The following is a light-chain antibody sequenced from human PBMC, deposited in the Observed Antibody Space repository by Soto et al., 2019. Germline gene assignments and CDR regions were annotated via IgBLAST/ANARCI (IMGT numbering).Light chain of an antibody. V-gene: IGKV3-11*01. Sequence: VMTQSPATLSLSPGERATLSCRASQSVSSKLVWYQQKPGQAPRFLIYGASTRATGIPARFSGSGSGTDLALSISSLETEDCAVVYCQQRSICSWTLGQGTKGDIK. J-gene: IGKJ1*01. CDR3: QQRSICSWT. CDR2: GAS. CDR1: QSVSSK.